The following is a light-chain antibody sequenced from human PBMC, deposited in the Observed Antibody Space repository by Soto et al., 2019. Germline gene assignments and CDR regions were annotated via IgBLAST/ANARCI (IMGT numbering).Light chain of an antibody. Sequence: NFMLTQPHSVSESPGKTVTISCTRSSGSIASNYVQWFQQRPGSSPTTVIYEDHQRPSGVPDRFSGSIDSSSNSASLTISGLRTEDEADYYCQSYDSSNQVFSGGTKLTVL. J-gene: IGLJ3*02. CDR2: EDH. CDR1: SGSIASNY. CDR3: QSYDSSNQV. V-gene: IGLV6-57*01.